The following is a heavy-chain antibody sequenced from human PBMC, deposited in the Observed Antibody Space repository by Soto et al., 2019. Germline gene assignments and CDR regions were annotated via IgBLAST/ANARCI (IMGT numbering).Heavy chain of an antibody. V-gene: IGHV3-30*18. CDR2: ISYDGNNE. J-gene: IGHJ4*02. CDR1: GFTFSSHG. Sequence: VGSLTLSCVASGFTFSSHGLHWVRQSPGKGLEWVAVISYDGNNEYYTESVRGRFTISSDNSKNMLYLQMTSLRPEYTAVYYCAKDNPYADWGQGTLVTVSS. D-gene: IGHD3-16*01. CDR3: AKDNPYAD.